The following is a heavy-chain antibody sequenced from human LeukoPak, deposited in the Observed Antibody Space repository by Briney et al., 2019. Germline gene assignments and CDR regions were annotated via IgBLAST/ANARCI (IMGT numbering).Heavy chain of an antibody. D-gene: IGHD5-24*01. CDR1: GYTFTSYG. Sequence: ASVKVSCKASGYTFTSYGISWVRQAPGQGLEWMGWISAYNGHTNYAQKLQGRVTMTTDTSTTTAYMELRSLRSDDTAVYYCAREGDGYRGNSRAFDPWGQGTLVTVSS. CDR3: AREGDGYRGNSRAFDP. V-gene: IGHV1-18*01. CDR2: ISAYNGHT. J-gene: IGHJ5*02.